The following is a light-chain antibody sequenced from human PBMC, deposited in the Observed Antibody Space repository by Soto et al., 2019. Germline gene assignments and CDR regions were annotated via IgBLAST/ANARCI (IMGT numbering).Light chain of an antibody. Sequence: LTQSPCSLSSSAGDRATLSCRASQGISSSYLAWYQQKPPQDPRLLLYDASTRAPSIPDRFSSSGAGTDFTPPISRIQQPEDAASYCQQQRSTYPQTFGQGTRLEI. J-gene: IGKJ5*01. CDR3: QQQRSTYPQT. CDR2: DAS. V-gene: IGKV3-20*01. CDR1: QGISSSY.